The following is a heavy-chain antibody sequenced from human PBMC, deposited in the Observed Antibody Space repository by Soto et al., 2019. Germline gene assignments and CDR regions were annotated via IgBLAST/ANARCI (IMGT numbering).Heavy chain of an antibody. CDR2: IEPSDSQT. CDR3: ARQRYDSDSGTNCQYYFDS. D-gene: IGHD2-8*01. J-gene: IGHJ4*02. V-gene: IGHV5-10-1*01. CDR1: GYSFAGYW. Sequence: PGGSPKIYCKGSGYSFAGYWITWVRQKPGKGLEWMGRIEPSDSQTHYSPSFRGHVTISATKSITTVFLQWSSLRASDTAMYYCARQRYDSDSGTNCQYYFDSWGQGTPVTVSS.